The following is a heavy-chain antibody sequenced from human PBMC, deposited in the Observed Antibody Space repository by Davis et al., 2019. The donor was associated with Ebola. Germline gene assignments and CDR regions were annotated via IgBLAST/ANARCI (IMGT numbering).Heavy chain of an antibody. Sequence: GESLKISCVASGFTLSSYRLYWVRQAPGKGLEWVSSTSSSENDNEYADSLKGRSTVSSDSAKNSLYLQMSSLRAEDSAVYYCARGLFYGDYPKGRFGLAVWGQGTTVTVSS. CDR1: GFTLSSYR. D-gene: IGHD4-17*01. CDR2: TSSSENDN. J-gene: IGHJ6*02. CDR3: ARGLFYGDYPKGRFGLAV. V-gene: IGHV3-21*01.